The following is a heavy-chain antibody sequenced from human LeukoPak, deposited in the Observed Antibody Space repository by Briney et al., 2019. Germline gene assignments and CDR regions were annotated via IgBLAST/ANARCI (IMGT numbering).Heavy chain of an antibody. D-gene: IGHD3-10*01. CDR1: GGSISSYY. V-gene: IGHV4-59*01. CDR2: IYYSGST. CDR3: ARVGTYGSGSYLSWLDY. J-gene: IGHJ4*02. Sequence: SETLSLTCTVSGGSISSYYWSWIRQPPGKGLEYIGYIYYSGSTNYNPSLKSRVTISVDTSKNQFSLKLSSVTAADTAVYYCARVGTYGSGSYLSWLDYWGQGTLVTVSS.